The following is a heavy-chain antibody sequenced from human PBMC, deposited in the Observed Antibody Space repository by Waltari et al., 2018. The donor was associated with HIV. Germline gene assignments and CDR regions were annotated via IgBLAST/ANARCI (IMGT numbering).Heavy chain of an antibody. CDR1: GFTFINYA. CDR2: ISGSGGRT. V-gene: IGHV3-23*01. J-gene: IGHJ4*02. CDR3: AKDYSGSYTRGYSDY. D-gene: IGHD1-26*01. Sequence: EVQLLESGGGLVQPGGSLRLSCAASGFTFINYAMSWVRQAPGKGLGWVSGISGSGGRTYYADSVKGRFTISRDNSKNTLYLQMNSLRAEDTALYYGAKDYSGSYTRGYSDYWGQGTLVTVSS.